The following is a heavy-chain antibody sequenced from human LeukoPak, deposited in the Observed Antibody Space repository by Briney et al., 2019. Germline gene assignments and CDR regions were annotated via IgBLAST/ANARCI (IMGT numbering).Heavy chain of an antibody. Sequence: GGSLRLSCAASGFTFTTYWMSWVRQAPGKGLEWVANIKQDGSPKYYMDSVKGRFTISRDNANNSLYLQMSSLRAEDTAVYYCARVAAAVPDQWGQGTLVTVSS. V-gene: IGHV3-7*04. CDR2: IKQDGSPK. D-gene: IGHD6-25*01. J-gene: IGHJ5*02. CDR3: ARVAAAVPDQ. CDR1: GFTFTTYW.